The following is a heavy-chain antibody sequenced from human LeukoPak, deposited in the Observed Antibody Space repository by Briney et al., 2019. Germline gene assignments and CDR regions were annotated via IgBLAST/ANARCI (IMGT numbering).Heavy chain of an antibody. Sequence: PGRSLRLSCAASGFTFSSYGMHWVRQAPGKGLEWVAVISYDGSNKYYADSVKGRFTISRDNSKNTLYLQMNSLRAEDTAVYYCAEVYTASDYYGMDVWGQGTTVTVSS. CDR3: AEVYTASDYYGMDV. CDR2: ISYDGSNK. D-gene: IGHD5-18*01. J-gene: IGHJ6*02. V-gene: IGHV3-30*18. CDR1: GFTFSSYG.